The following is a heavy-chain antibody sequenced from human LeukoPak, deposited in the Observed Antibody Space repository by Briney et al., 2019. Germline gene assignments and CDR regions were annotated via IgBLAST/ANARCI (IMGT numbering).Heavy chain of an antibody. V-gene: IGHV1-2*02. CDR2: INPNSGGT. Sequence: GASVKLSCKASGYTFTGYYMHWVRQAPGQGLEWMGWINPNSGGTNYAQKFQGRVTMTRDTSISTAYMELSRLRSDDTAVYYCARNYGDYNDAFDIWGQGTMVTVSS. J-gene: IGHJ3*02. CDR3: ARNYGDYNDAFDI. CDR1: GYTFTGYY. D-gene: IGHD4-17*01.